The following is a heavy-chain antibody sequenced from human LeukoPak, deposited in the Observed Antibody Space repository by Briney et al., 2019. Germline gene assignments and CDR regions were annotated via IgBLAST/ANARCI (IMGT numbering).Heavy chain of an antibody. Sequence: GGSLRLSCAASGFTFSSYGMHWVRQAPGKGLEWVAFIRYDGSNKYYADSVKGRFTISRDSAGNTMYLQMNSLRAEDTAVFYRVRGGSGSQYNGNEYWGQGTLVTVSS. D-gene: IGHD3-10*01. V-gene: IGHV3-30*02. J-gene: IGHJ4*02. CDR1: GFTFSSYG. CDR3: VRGGSGSQYNGNEY. CDR2: IRYDGSNK.